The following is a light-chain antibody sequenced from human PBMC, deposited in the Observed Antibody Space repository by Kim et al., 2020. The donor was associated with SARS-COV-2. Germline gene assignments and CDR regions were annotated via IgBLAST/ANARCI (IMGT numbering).Light chain of an antibody. V-gene: IGKV3D-15*01. Sequence: EIVLTQSPATLSVSPGERATLSCRASQSVNSNLAWYQQKPGQAPSLLIYDTSTRATGIPARFGGSGSGTEFTLTISSLQSEDFAVYYCQHYNDWPLTFGQGTRLEIK. J-gene: IGKJ5*01. CDR3: QHYNDWPLT. CDR1: QSVNSN. CDR2: DTS.